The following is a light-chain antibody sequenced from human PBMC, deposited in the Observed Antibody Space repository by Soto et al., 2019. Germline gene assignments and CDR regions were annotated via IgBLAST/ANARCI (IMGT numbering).Light chain of an antibody. CDR1: QNVYTN. J-gene: IGKJ5*01. V-gene: IGKV3D-15*01. Sequence: IVMTQSPATLSVSPGERVTFSCRASQNVYTNLAWYQHKPGQAPRLLIYDASNRATGIPARFSGSGSGTEFTLTISSLQPDDFATYYCQQYITYSPFGQVRRLAVK. CDR3: QQYITYSP. CDR2: DAS.